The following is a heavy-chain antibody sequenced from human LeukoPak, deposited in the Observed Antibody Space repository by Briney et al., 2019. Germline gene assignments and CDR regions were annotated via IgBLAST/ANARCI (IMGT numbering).Heavy chain of an antibody. V-gene: IGHV1-69*05. CDR3: ARDDSSDYSIDV. D-gene: IGHD3-22*01. J-gene: IGHJ6*03. Sequence: SAVKVCCKASGGAFSCYAISWVREGHGQGLEWMGGIIPIFGRANYAQKFHGRVTITTDESTSTAYMELSSLRSEDTAVYYCARDDSSDYSIDVWGKGATVSVSS. CDR2: IIPIFGRA. CDR1: GGAFSCYA.